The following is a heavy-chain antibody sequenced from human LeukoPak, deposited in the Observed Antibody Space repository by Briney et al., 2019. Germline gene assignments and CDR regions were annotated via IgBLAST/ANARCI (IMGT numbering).Heavy chain of an antibody. J-gene: IGHJ4*02. CDR3: AKDSKQQLVGFYFDY. CDR2: ISGSGGST. Sequence: GGSLRLSCAASGFTFSSYAMSWVRQAPGKGLEWVSAISGSGGSTYYADSVKGRFTISRDNSKNTLYLQMNSPRAEDTAVYYCAKDSKQQLVGFYFDYWGQGTLVTVSS. D-gene: IGHD6-13*01. V-gene: IGHV3-23*01. CDR1: GFTFSSYA.